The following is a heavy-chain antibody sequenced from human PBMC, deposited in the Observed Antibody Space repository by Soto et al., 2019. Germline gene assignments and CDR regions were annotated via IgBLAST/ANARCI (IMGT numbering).Heavy chain of an antibody. D-gene: IGHD2-2*01. CDR2: IRGGGGST. CDR3: AKVSRGIGVVPAAVN. J-gene: IGHJ4*02. CDR1: GHTFHNYA. Sequence: EVQLLESGGGLEQPGGSLRLSCVGSGHTFHNYAMTWVRQSPGKGLEWVSGIRGGGGSTYYADSVRGRFTISRDDSKNTLYLQMNSLRAEDTAVYYCAKVSRGIGVVPAAVNWGQGTLVTVSS. V-gene: IGHV3-23*01.